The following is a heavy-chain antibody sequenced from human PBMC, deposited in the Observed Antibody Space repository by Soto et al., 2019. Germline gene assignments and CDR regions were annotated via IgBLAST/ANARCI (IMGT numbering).Heavy chain of an antibody. Sequence: QVQLVQSGAEVKKPGSSVKVSCKASGGTFSSYAISWVRQAPGQGLEWMGGIIPIFGTANYAQKFQGRVTITADESTSTDYMELSSLRSEDTAVYYCAREAPHFTGTQKLDWGQGTLVTVSS. CDR3: AREAPHFTGTQKLD. V-gene: IGHV1-69*12. CDR1: GGTFSSYA. J-gene: IGHJ4*02. CDR2: IIPIFGTA. D-gene: IGHD4-17*01.